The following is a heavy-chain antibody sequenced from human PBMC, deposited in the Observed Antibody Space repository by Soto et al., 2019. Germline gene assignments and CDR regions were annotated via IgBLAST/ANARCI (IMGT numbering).Heavy chain of an antibody. CDR2: IKQDGSEK. V-gene: IGHV3-7*01. CDR1: GFTFSSYW. Sequence: GGSLRLSCAASGFTFSSYWRSWVRQAPGKGLEWVANIKQDGSEKYYVDSVKGRFTISRDNAKNSLYLQMNSLRAEDTAVYYCARDWATVTSVAFDIWGQGTMVTVSS. D-gene: IGHD4-17*01. J-gene: IGHJ3*02. CDR3: ARDWATVTSVAFDI.